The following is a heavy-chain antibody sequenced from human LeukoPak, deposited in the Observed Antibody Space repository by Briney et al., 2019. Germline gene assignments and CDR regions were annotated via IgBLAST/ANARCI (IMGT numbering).Heavy chain of an antibody. CDR1: GYRFTNSW. CDR3: ARRIAAEAFDI. D-gene: IGHD6-25*01. V-gene: IGHV5-51*01. CDR2: IYPGDSDT. J-gene: IGHJ3*02. Sequence: GTSLQISCKGSGYRFTNSWIGWVRQMPGKVLEWMGIIYPGDSDTRYSPSFQGQVTISADKSIRTAYLQWSGLKASDTAMYYCARRIAAEAFDIWGQGTMVTVSP.